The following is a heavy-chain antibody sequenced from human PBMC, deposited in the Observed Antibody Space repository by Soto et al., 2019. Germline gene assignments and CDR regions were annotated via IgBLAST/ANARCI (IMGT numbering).Heavy chain of an antibody. J-gene: IGHJ3*01. Sequence: SETLSLTCTVSGGSISSSSYYWGWIRHPPGKGLEWIGSIYYSGSTYYNPSLKSRVTISVDTSKNQFSLKLSSVTAADTAVYYCARPYHDSSGYYADDASDVWGQDTMVTGSS. CDR2: IYYSGST. CDR1: GGSISSSSYY. D-gene: IGHD3-22*01. V-gene: IGHV4-39*01. CDR3: ARPYHDSSGYYADDASDV.